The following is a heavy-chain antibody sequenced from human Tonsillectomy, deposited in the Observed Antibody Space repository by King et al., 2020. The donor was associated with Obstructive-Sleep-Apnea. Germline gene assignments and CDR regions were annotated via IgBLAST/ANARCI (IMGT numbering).Heavy chain of an antibody. J-gene: IGHJ6*02. D-gene: IGHD3-9*01. V-gene: IGHV4-4*07. CDR3: ARDVPYDWLVPYYYYGMDV. CDR2: MFTSGST. CDR1: GGSIISYS. Sequence: VQLQESGPGLVKPSETLSLTCPVSGGSIISYSWALIRQPAGEGLEGIGRMFTSGSTNCNPSLMSRVTMSVDTSKNQFSLKLSSVTAADTAVYYCARDVPYDWLVPYYYYGMDVWGQGTTVTVSS.